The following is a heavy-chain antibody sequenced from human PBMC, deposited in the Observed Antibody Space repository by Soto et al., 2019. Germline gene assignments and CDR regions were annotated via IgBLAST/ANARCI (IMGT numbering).Heavy chain of an antibody. J-gene: IGHJ4*02. D-gene: IGHD5-12*01. CDR1: GYTLTELS. CDR3: VAGVGSSGGYSVDY. CDR2: FDPEDGET. V-gene: IGHV1-24*01. Sequence: QVQLVQSGAEVKKPGASVKVSRKVSGYTLTELSMHWVRQAPGKGLEWMGGFDPEDGETIYAQKFQGRVTMTEDTSTDTAYMELSSLRSEDTAVYYCVAGVGSSGGYSVDYWGQGTLVTVSS.